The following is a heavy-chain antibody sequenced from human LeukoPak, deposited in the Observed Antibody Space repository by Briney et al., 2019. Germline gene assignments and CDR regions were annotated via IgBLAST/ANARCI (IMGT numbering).Heavy chain of an antibody. CDR3: ARNIVGASSDRGYYYYYYMDV. CDR2: IDWDDDK. J-gene: IGHJ6*03. V-gene: IGHV2-70*11. CDR1: GFSLSTSGMC. D-gene: IGHD1-26*01. Sequence: SGPTLVNPTQTLTLTCTFSGFSLSTSGMCVSWIRQPPGKALEWLARIDWDDDKYYSTSLKTSLTISKDTSKEQVVLTMTNMDPVDTATYYCARNIVGASSDRGYYYYYYMDVWGKGTTVTVSS.